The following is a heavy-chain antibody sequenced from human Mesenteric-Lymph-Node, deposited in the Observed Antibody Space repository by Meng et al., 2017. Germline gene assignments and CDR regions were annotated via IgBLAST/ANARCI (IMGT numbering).Heavy chain of an antibody. D-gene: IGHD1-26*01. J-gene: IGHJ4*02. CDR3: AREVVGPRGDYFDY. Sequence: GESLKISCVASGFTFSTYWMHWVRQAPGKGLVWVSRIKSDGSSTNYADSVKGRFTISRDNTKNTLYLQMNSLSAEDTAVYYCAREVVGPRGDYFDYWGQGTLVTVSS. CDR2: IKSDGSST. CDR1: GFTFSTYW. V-gene: IGHV3-74*01.